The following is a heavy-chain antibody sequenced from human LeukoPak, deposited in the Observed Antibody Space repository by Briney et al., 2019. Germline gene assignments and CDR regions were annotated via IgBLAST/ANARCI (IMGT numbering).Heavy chain of an antibody. CDR1: GGSISSSSYY. V-gene: IGHV4-39*01. J-gene: IGHJ4*02. D-gene: IGHD3-10*01. Sequence: SETLSLTCTVSGGSISSSSYYWGWIRQPPGKGLEWIGSIYYSGSTYYNPSLKSRVTISVDTSKNQFSLKLSSVTAADTAVYYCAGQVVPAAMLLWFGELLYDYWGQGTLVTVSS. CDR2: IYYSGST. CDR3: AGQVVPAAMLLWFGELLYDY.